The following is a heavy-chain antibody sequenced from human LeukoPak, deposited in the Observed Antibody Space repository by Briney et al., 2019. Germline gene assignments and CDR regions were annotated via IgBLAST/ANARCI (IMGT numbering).Heavy chain of an antibody. Sequence: GESLKISCKGSGYSFTSYWIGWVRQMPGKGLEWMGIIYPGDSDTRYSPSSEGQVTISADMSIRTAYLQWSSLKASDTAMYYCARRIAGAGSDYWGQGTLVTVSS. CDR1: GYSFTSYW. CDR2: IYPGDSDT. J-gene: IGHJ4*02. CDR3: ARRIAGAGSDY. D-gene: IGHD6-13*01. V-gene: IGHV5-51*01.